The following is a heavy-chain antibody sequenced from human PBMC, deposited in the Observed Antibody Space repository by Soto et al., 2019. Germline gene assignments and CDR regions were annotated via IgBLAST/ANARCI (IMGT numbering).Heavy chain of an antibody. CDR3: STLLLWFGVSYGMVV. CDR2: ISSSSSTI. J-gene: IGHJ6*02. D-gene: IGHD3-10*01. V-gene: IGHV3-48*02. Sequence: GGSLRLSCAASGFTFSSYSMNWIRRAPGKGLEWVSYISSSSSTIYYADSVKGRFTISRDNAKNSLYLQMNSLRDEDTPVYYYSTLLLWFGVSYGMVVWGQGTTVTVSS. CDR1: GFTFSSYS.